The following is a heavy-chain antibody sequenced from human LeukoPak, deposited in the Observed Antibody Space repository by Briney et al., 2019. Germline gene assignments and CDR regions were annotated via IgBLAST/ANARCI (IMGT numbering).Heavy chain of an antibody. CDR1: CASISSYY. CDR3: ARHGSYYPYYYYYYLDV. V-gene: IGHV4-4*09. Sequence: PSETLSLTCTVACASISSYYCSWVRQPPGKGLECIGYIYTSERTNYNASIKSGVTISVDASKMQCCLKLSSVTAADTAVYYCARHGSYYPYYYYYYLDVWGKGTTVTVSS. J-gene: IGHJ6*03. D-gene: IGHD1-26*01. CDR2: IYTSERT.